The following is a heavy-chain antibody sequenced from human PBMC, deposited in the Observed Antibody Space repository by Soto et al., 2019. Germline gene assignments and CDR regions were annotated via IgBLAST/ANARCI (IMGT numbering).Heavy chain of an antibody. Sequence: SETLSLTCTVSGGSIRSYYWSWIRQPPGKGLDWIGYIYYSGSTNYNPSLKSRVTISVDTSKNQFSLKLSSVTAADTAVYYCARRGRGILTGYFDYWGQGTMVTVSS. CDR2: IYYSGST. CDR3: ARRGRGILTGYFDY. CDR1: GGSIRSYY. J-gene: IGHJ4*02. V-gene: IGHV4-59*08. D-gene: IGHD3-9*01.